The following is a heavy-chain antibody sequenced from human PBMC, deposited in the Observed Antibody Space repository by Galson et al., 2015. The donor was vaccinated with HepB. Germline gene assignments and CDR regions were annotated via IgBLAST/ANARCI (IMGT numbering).Heavy chain of an antibody. V-gene: IGHV3-23*01. J-gene: IGHJ5*02. Sequence: SLRLSCAASGFTFSSYAMSWVRQAPGKGLEWVSAISGSGGSTYYADSVKGRFTISRDNSKNTLYLQMNSLRAEDTAVYYCAKERVLVVYASNNWFDPWGQGTLVTVSS. CDR1: GFTFSSYA. D-gene: IGHD2-8*02. CDR2: ISGSGGST. CDR3: AKERVLVVYASNNWFDP.